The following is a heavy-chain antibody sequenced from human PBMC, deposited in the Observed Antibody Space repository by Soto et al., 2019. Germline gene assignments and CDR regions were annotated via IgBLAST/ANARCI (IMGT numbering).Heavy chain of an antibody. CDR2: ISAYNGNT. Sequence: ASVKVSCKASGCTFTSYGISWVRQAPGQGLEWMGWISAYNGNTNYAQKLQGRVTMTTDTSTSTAYMELRSLRSDDTAVYYCAREYCSSTSCYVGAFDIWGQGTMVTVSS. CDR3: AREYCSSTSCYVGAFDI. CDR1: GCTFTSYG. J-gene: IGHJ3*02. D-gene: IGHD2-2*01. V-gene: IGHV1-18*01.